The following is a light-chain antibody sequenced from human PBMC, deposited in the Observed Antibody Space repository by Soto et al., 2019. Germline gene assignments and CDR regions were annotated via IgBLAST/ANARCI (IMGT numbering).Light chain of an antibody. V-gene: IGKV3-20*01. Sequence: IVLTQPPPMLSVSPGKIATLPCRASQSVSRYLAWYQQKHGQAPRLLIYGASSRATGIPDRFSGSGSGTDFTLTISRMEPEDFAVYYCQQHGTSTITFGQGTRLEI. CDR3: QQHGTSTIT. CDR2: GAS. CDR1: QSVSRY. J-gene: IGKJ5*01.